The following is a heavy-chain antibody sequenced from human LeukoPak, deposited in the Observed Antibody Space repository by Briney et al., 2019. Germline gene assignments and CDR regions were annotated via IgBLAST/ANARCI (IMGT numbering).Heavy chain of an antibody. J-gene: IGHJ4*02. D-gene: IGHD6-13*01. Sequence: ASVKVSCKASGGTFSGYAISWVRQAPGQGLEWMGGIIPIFGTANYAQKFQGRVTITADESTSTAYMELSSLRSEDTAVYYCASEQAAAGLLGYWGQGTLVTVSS. CDR1: GGTFSGYA. CDR2: IIPIFGTA. V-gene: IGHV1-69*13. CDR3: ASEQAAAGLLGY.